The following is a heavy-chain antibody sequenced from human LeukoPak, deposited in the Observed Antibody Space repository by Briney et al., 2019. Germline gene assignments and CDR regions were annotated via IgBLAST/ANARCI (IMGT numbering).Heavy chain of an antibody. J-gene: IGHJ3*02. CDR2: ISYSGST. CDR1: GGSISGSSYY. V-gene: IGHV4-39*01. CDR3: ARHGVKGRAFDI. D-gene: IGHD3-16*01. Sequence: SETLSLTCSVSGGSISGSSYYWDWIRQPPGKGLEWIGSISYSGSTYYNPSLKSRVTISVDTSKNQFSLKLSSVTAADTAVYYCARHGVKGRAFDIWGQGTMVTVSS.